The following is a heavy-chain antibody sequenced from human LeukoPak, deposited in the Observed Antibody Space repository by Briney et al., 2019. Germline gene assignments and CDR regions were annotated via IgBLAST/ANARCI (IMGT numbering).Heavy chain of an antibody. CDR3: ARGRYYYGSGSYYNWFDP. J-gene: IGHJ5*02. Sequence: SETLSLTCAVYGGSFSGYYWSWIRQPPGKGLEWIGEINHSGSTNYNPSLKSRVTISVDTSKNQFSLKLSSVTAADTAVYYCARGRYYYGSGSYYNWFDPWGQATLVTVSS. CDR2: INHSGST. V-gene: IGHV4-34*01. D-gene: IGHD3-10*01. CDR1: GGSFSGYY.